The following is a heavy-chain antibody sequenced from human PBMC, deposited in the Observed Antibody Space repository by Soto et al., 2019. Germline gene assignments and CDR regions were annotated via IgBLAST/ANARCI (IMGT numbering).Heavy chain of an antibody. V-gene: IGHV3-33*01. Sequence: QVQLVESGGGVVQPGTSLRLSCATSGFTFSRYAMHWVRQAPGKGLEWVAILWSDGSNVHYGDSVKGRFTICRDNSKNTLYLQMNDLRVEDTAVYSSARDFIDYGDSGGFDQWGQGTLVTVSS. J-gene: IGHJ4*02. CDR3: ARDFIDYGDSGGFDQ. CDR1: GFTFSRYA. CDR2: LWSDGSNV. D-gene: IGHD4-17*01.